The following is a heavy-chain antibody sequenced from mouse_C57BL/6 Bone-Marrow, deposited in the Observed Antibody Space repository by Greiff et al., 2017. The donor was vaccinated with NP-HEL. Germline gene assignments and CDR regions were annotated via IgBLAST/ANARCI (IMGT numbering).Heavy chain of an antibody. J-gene: IGHJ3*01. D-gene: IGHD1-1*01. V-gene: IGHV1-69*01. CDR3: ARRYYYGSSYGGFAY. CDR1: GYTFTSYW. Sequence: QVQLKQPGAELVMPGASVKLSCKASGYTFTSYWMHWVKQRPGQGLEWIGEIDPSDSYTNYNQKFKGKSTLTVDKSSSTAYMQLSSLTSEDSAVYCCARRYYYGSSYGGFAYWGQGTLVTVSA. CDR2: IDPSDSYT.